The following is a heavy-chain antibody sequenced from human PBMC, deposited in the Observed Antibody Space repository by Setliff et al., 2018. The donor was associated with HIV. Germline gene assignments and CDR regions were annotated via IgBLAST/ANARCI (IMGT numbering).Heavy chain of an antibody. D-gene: IGHD3-22*01. V-gene: IGHV4-39*01. CDR2: IYYSGST. J-gene: IGHJ4*02. CDR1: GGSVSSSSYY. Sequence: SETLSLTCTVSGGSVSSSSYYWGWIRQPPGKGLEWIGDIYYSGSTHYNPSLKSRVTISVDTSKNQFSLKLRSVTAADTAVYYCARRPSPYYYYDSSGYSGGNVDYWGRGTLVTVSS. CDR3: ARRPSPYYYYDSSGYSGGNVDY.